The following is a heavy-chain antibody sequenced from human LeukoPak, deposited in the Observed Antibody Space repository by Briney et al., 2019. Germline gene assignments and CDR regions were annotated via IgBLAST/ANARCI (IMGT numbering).Heavy chain of an antibody. Sequence: GGSLRLSCAASGFIFSSYGMHWVRQAPGKGLEWVANIRQDGSDKNYVDSVKGRFTISRDNAKNSLYLQMNSLRVEDTAMYYCVRGGRGERPNYWGQGTLVTVSS. CDR2: IRQDGSDK. D-gene: IGHD3-16*01. V-gene: IGHV3-7*01. CDR3: VRGGRGERPNY. CDR1: GFIFSSYG. J-gene: IGHJ4*02.